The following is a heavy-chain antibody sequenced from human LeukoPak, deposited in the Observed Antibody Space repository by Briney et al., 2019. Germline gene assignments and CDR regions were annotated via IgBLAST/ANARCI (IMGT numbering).Heavy chain of an antibody. Sequence: PSETLSLTCAVYGGSFSGYYWSWIRQPPGKGLEWIGEINHSGSTNYNPSLESRVTISVDTSKNQFSLKLSSVTAADTAVYYCARAAPMYSSSWSLDYWGQGTLVTVSS. CDR3: ARAAPMYSSSWSLDY. D-gene: IGHD6-13*01. CDR2: INHSGST. V-gene: IGHV4-34*01. J-gene: IGHJ4*02. CDR1: GGSFSGYY.